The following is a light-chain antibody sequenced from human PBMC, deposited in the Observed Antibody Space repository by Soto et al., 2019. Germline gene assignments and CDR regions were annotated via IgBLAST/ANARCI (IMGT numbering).Light chain of an antibody. CDR2: EVS. J-gene: IGLJ1*01. V-gene: IGLV2-14*01. Sequence: QSVLTQPASVSGSPGQSITISCTGTSSDVGGYNYVSWYQQLPGKAPKLMIFEVSNRPSGVSNRFSGSKSGNTASLTISGFQTEDEADYYCSSYTNNSAPFVFGTGTKLTVL. CDR1: SSDVGGYNY. CDR3: SSYTNNSAPFV.